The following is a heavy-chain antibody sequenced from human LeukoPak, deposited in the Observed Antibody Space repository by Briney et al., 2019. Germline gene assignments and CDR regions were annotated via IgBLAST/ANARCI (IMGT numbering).Heavy chain of an antibody. J-gene: IGHJ6*02. CDR3: ARGLGDYGDYGGYYYYGMDV. D-gene: IGHD4-17*01. CDR2: IYSGGST. CDR1: GFPFDIYN. Sequence: GESLRLSCAASGFPFDIYNMSWVRQAPGKGLEWVSVIYSGGSTYYADSVKGRFTISRHNSKNTLYLQMNSLRAEDTAVYYCARGLGDYGDYGGYYYYGMDVWGQGTTVTVSS. V-gene: IGHV3-53*04.